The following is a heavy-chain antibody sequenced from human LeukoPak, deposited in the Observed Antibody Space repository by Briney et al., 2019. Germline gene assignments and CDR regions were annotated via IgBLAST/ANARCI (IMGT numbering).Heavy chain of an antibody. CDR1: GGTFSSYA. V-gene: IGHV1-69*13. CDR2: IIPIFGTA. J-gene: IGHJ3*02. D-gene: IGHD3-3*01. Sequence: SVKVSCKASGGTFSSYAISWVRQAPGQGLEWMGGIIPIFGTANYAQKFQGRLTITADESTTTAYMELSSLRSEDTAVYYCARVRNPPPKYDFWSGHGFDIWGQGTMVTVSS. CDR3: ARVRNPPPKYDFWSGHGFDI.